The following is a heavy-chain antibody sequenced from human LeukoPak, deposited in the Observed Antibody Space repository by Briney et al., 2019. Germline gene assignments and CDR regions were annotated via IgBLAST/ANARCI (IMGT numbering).Heavy chain of an antibody. V-gene: IGHV1-8*03. D-gene: IGHD2-2*01. CDR1: GYTFTSYD. Sequence: ASVKVSCKASGYTFTSYDINWARQATGQGLEWMGWMNPNSGNTGYAQKFQGRVTITRNTSISTAYMELSSLRSEDTAVYYCARAKGYVVPAARGYMDVWGKGTTVTVSS. J-gene: IGHJ6*03. CDR3: ARAKGYVVPAARGYMDV. CDR2: MNPNSGNT.